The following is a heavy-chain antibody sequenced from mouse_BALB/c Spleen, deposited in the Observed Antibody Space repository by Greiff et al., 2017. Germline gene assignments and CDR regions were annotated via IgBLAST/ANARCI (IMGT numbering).Heavy chain of an antibody. CDR2: IDPANGNT. CDR3: ARGTAKRNYFDY. CDR1: GFNIKDTY. D-gene: IGHD1-2*01. Sequence: VQLKESGAELVRPGALVKLSCKASGFNIKDTYMHWVKQRPEQGLEWIGRIDPANGNTKYDPKFQGKATITADTSSNTAYLQLSSLTSEDTAVYYCARGTAKRNYFDYWGQGTTLTVSS. V-gene: IGHV14-3*02. J-gene: IGHJ2*01.